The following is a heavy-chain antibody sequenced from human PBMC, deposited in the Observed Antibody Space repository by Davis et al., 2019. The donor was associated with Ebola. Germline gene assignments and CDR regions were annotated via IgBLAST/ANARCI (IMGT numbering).Heavy chain of an antibody. CDR2: IYYSGST. CDR3: ARDLLGSGGGLDY. D-gene: IGHD3-10*01. Sequence: SETLSLTCTVSGGSISSSSYYWGWIRQPPGKGLEWIGYIYYSGSTNYNPSLKSRVTISVDTSKNQFSLQLNSVTPEDTAVYYCARDLLGSGGGLDYWGQGTLVTVSS. J-gene: IGHJ4*02. CDR1: GGSISSSSYY. V-gene: IGHV4-61*05.